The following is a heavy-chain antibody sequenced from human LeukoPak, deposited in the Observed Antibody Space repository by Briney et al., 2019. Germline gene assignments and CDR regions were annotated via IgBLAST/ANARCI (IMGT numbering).Heavy chain of an antibody. CDR1: GFTFSSYS. J-gene: IGHJ6*02. Sequence: PGGSLRLSCAASGFTFSSYSMNWVRQAPGKGLEWVSSISSSSSYIYYADSVKGRFTISRGNAKNSLYLQMNSLRAEDTAVYYCASTPQSYDFWSGYYLYGMDVWGQGTTVTVSS. CDR3: ASTPQSYDFWSGYYLYGMDV. V-gene: IGHV3-21*01. D-gene: IGHD3-3*01. CDR2: ISSSSSYI.